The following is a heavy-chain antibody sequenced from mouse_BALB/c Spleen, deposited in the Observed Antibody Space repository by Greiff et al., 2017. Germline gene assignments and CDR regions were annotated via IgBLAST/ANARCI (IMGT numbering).Heavy chain of an antibody. CDR2: INPDSSTI. V-gene: IGHV4-1*02. Sequence: DVKLLESGGGLVQPGGSLKLSCAASGFDFSRYWMSWVRQAPGKGLEWIGEINPDSSTINYTPSLKDKFIISRDNAKNTLYLQMSKVRSEDTALYYCARPEGYYYGSGYFDVWGAGTTVTVSS. D-gene: IGHD1-1*01. J-gene: IGHJ1*01. CDR3: ARPEGYYYGSGYFDV. CDR1: GFDFSRYW.